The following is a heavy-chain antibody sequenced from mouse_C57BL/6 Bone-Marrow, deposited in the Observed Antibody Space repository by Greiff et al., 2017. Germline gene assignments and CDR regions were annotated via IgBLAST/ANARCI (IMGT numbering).Heavy chain of an antibody. CDR2: IRSKSNNYAT. CDR3: VRRSYGNYGNAMDY. V-gene: IGHV10-1*01. Sequence: VQLKESGGGLVQPKGSLKLSCAASGFSFNTYAMNWVRQAPGKGLEWVARIRSKSNNYATYYADSVKDRFTISRDDSESMLYLQMNNLKTEDTAMYYCVRRSYGNYGNAMDYWGQGTSVTVSS. J-gene: IGHJ4*01. D-gene: IGHD2-1*01. CDR1: GFSFNTYA.